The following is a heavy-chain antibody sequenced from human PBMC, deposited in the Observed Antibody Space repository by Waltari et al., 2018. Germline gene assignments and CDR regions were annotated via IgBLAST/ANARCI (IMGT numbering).Heavy chain of an antibody. CDR1: ESSFSSHG. Sequence: QVQLVEPGGGVVQPGRSLRLSFAASESSFSSHGMQRVRQAPGKGLEWVAVISYDGSNKYYADSVKGRFTISRDNSKNTLYLQMNSLRAEDTAVYYCAKEFYYESSGYPSFDNWGQGTLVTVSS. V-gene: IGHV3-30*18. D-gene: IGHD3-22*01. CDR2: ISYDGSNK. CDR3: AKEFYYESSGYPSFDN. J-gene: IGHJ4*02.